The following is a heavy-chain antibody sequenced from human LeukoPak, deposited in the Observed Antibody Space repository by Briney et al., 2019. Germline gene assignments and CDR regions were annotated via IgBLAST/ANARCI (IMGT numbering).Heavy chain of an antibody. CDR1: GESFSGYS. CDR2: IFHSGRT. V-gene: IGHV4-59*01. Sequence: SETLSLTCVVYGESFSGYSWSWIRQPPGRGLDWIGYIFHSGRTNYNPSLKSQVTMSVDTSKNHFSLRLSSVTAADTAVYYCARGITLSNNWFDPWGQGILVTVSS. J-gene: IGHJ5*02. D-gene: IGHD3-10*02. CDR3: ARGITLSNNWFDP.